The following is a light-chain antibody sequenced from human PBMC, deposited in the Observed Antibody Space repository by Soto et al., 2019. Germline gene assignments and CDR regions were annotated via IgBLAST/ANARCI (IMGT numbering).Light chain of an antibody. CDR3: QQYGSSPWT. CDR1: QSVSSSY. V-gene: IGKV3-20*01. CDR2: GAS. J-gene: IGKJ1*01. Sequence: EIVLTQSPGTLSLSPGERATLSCRASQSVSSSYLAWYQQKPGQAPRLLIYGASSRATGIRYRFSGSGSGTVFTLTISRLEPEDFAVYYCQQYGSSPWTFGQGTKVAIK.